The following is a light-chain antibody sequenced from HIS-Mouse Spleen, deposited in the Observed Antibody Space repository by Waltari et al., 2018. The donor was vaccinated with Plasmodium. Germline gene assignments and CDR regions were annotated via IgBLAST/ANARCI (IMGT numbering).Light chain of an antibody. CDR2: AAS. V-gene: IGKV1-9*01. CDR1: QGISSS. CDR3: QQLNSYPIT. J-gene: IGKJ5*01. Sequence: DIQLTQSPSFLSASVGDRVTITCRASQGISSSLAWYQQKPGKAPKLLIYAASTLQSGVPSRFSGSGSGTEVTLSISSLQPEDFATYYCQQLNSYPITFGQGTRLEIK.